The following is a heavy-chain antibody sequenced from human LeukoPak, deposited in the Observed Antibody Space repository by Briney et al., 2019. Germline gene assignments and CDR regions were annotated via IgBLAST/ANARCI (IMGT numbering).Heavy chain of an antibody. Sequence: SETLSLTCTVSGGSISSYYWSWIRQPPGKGLEWIGYIYYSGSTNYNPSLKSRVTISVDTSKNQFSLKLSSVTAADTAVYYCATHMVRGVISGYFDLWGRGTLVTVSS. CDR1: GGSISSYY. CDR3: ATHMVRGVISGYFDL. CDR2: IYYSGST. V-gene: IGHV4-59*08. J-gene: IGHJ2*01. D-gene: IGHD3-10*01.